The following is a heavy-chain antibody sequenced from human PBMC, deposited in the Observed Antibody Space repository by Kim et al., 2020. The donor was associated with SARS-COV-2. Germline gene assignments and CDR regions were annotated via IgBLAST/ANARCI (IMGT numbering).Heavy chain of an antibody. V-gene: IGHV1-69*13. CDR2: IIPIFGTA. D-gene: IGHD3-10*01. CDR3: ARSRGGRGYGSGSTTYNWFDP. CDR1: GGTFSSYA. J-gene: IGHJ5*02. Sequence: SVKVSCKASGGTFSSYAISWVRQAPGQGLEWMGGIIPIFGTANYAQKFQGRVTITADESTSTAYMELSSLRSEDTAVYYCARSRGGRGYGSGSTTYNWFDPWGQGTLVTVSS.